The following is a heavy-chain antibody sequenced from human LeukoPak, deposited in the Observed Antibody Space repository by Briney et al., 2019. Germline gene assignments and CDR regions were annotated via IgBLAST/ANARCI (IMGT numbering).Heavy chain of an antibody. Sequence: TGGSLRLSCAASGFTVNSNYMSWVRQAPGKGLEWVSVIYSDGSTDYADSVKGRFTISRDNSKNTLHLQMNSLRAEDTAVYFCAKAGRYCTGRTCSVNWFDPWGQGTLVTVSS. D-gene: IGHD2-8*02. CDR1: GFTVNSNY. CDR2: IYSDGST. V-gene: IGHV3-53*01. J-gene: IGHJ5*02. CDR3: AKAGRYCTGRTCSVNWFDP.